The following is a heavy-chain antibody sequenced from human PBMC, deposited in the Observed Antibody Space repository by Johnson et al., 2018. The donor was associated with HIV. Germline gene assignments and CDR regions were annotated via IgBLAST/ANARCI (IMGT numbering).Heavy chain of an antibody. CDR3: ARGIVGATYAFDI. D-gene: IGHD1-26*01. CDR2: ISYDGSNK. J-gene: IGHJ3*02. Sequence: QMQLVESGGGVVQPGGSLRLSCAASGFTFSSYAMHWVRQAPGKGLEWVAVISYDGSNKYYADSVKGRFTISRDNSKNTLYLQMNSLRAGDTAVYYCARGIVGATYAFDIWGQGTMVTVSS. V-gene: IGHV3-30*04. CDR1: GFTFSSYA.